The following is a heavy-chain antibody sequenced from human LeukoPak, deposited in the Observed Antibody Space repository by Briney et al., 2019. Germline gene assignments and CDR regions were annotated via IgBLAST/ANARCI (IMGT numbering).Heavy chain of an antibody. Sequence: SETLSLTCTVSGGSVSSGSYYWSWIRQPPGKGREWIGYIYYSGSTNYNPSLKSRVTISVDTSKNQFSLKLSSVTAADTAVYYCARDWYNWNDGKGNWFDPWGQGTLVTVSS. CDR2: IYYSGST. V-gene: IGHV4-61*01. D-gene: IGHD1-20*01. CDR3: ARDWYNWNDGKGNWFDP. CDR1: GGSVSSGSYY. J-gene: IGHJ5*02.